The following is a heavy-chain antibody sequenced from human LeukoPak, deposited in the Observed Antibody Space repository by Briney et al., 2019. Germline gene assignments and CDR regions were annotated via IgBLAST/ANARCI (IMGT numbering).Heavy chain of an antibody. D-gene: IGHD3-9*01. V-gene: IGHV3-66*01. J-gene: IGHJ4*02. CDR2: IYSGGST. Sequence: PWGSLRLSCAASGFTVSSNYMSWVRQAPGKGLEWVSVIYSGGSTYYADSVKGRFTISRDNSKNTLYLQMNSLRAEDTAVYYCARGNYDILTGYFTPPDYWGQGTLVTVSS. CDR1: GFTVSSNY. CDR3: ARGNYDILTGYFTPPDY.